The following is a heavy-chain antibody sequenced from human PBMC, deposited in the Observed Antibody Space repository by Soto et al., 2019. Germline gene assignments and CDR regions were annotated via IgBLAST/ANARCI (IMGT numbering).Heavy chain of an antibody. D-gene: IGHD1-26*01. J-gene: IGHJ4*02. CDR3: ARRWGAAFDY. V-gene: IGHV4-59*08. CDR1: GGSISSYY. CDR2: IYYSGST. Sequence: QVQLQESGPGLVKPSETLSLTCTVSGGSISSYYWSWIRQPPGKGLEWIGYIYYSGSTNYNPALKSRVTISVDTSNNPFSLKLSSVTAADTAVYYCARRWGAAFDYWGQGTLVTVSS.